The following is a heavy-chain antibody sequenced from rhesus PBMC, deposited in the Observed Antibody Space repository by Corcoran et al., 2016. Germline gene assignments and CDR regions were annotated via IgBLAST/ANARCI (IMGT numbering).Heavy chain of an antibody. CDR3: ARYRGHCDSNTCYQGFDD. V-gene: IGHV4-173*01. CDR1: GGSISNKW. Sequence: QLQLQESGPGLVKPSETLSLTCAVSGGSISNKWWNWIRQPPGKGLEWVGRISGSVGSTRYNPSPKSRVTIATDTSKNQCSLTLNPVTAADTAVYYCARYRGHCDSNTCYQGFDDWGQGVLVTVSS. J-gene: IGHJ4*01. CDR2: ISGSVGST. D-gene: IGHD2-2*01.